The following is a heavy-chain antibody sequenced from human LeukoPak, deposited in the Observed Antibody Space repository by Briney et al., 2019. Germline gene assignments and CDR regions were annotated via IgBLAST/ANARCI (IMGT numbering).Heavy chain of an antibody. Sequence: PSETLSLTCTVSGGSISSTNNYWGWIRQPPGKGLEWIGTISYSGGTYYNPSLKSRVTISMDTSKTQFSLKLSSVTATDTAVYYCARHFDYWGQGTLVTVSS. J-gene: IGHJ4*02. CDR1: GGSISSTNNY. CDR3: ARHFDY. CDR2: ISYSGGT. V-gene: IGHV4-39*01.